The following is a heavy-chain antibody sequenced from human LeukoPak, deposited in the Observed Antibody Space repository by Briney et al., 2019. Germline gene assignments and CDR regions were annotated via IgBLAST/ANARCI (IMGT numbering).Heavy chain of an antibody. CDR1: GYTFTGYY. V-gene: IGHV1-69*05. Sequence: SXKVSCKASGYTFTGYYMHWVRQAPGQGLEWMGRIIPIFGATNYAQKFQGRVTITTDESTTTAYMELSSLTSEDTAVYYCARDRLDGDYTDYWGQGTLVTVSS. J-gene: IGHJ4*02. CDR2: IIPIFGAT. D-gene: IGHD4-17*01. CDR3: ARDRLDGDYTDY.